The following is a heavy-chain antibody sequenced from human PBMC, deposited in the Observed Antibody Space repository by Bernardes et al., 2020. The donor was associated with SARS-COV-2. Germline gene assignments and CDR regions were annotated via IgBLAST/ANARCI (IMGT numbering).Heavy chain of an antibody. D-gene: IGHD1-26*01. CDR3: ARDGRLGSGDFYGMDV. J-gene: IGHJ6*02. V-gene: IGHV3-33*01. CDR2: IWYDGSNK. CDR1: GFTFSTYG. Sequence: GGSLRLSCTASGFTFSTYGMHWVRQAPGKGLEWVGVIWYDGSNKYYAEAVKGRFSISRDNFKNTMHLQISSLRVEDTAVYYCARDGRLGSGDFYGMDVWGQGTTVTVS.